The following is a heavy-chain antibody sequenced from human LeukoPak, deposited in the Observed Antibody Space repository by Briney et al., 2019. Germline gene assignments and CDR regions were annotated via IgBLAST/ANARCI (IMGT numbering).Heavy chain of an antibody. CDR2: IRSNSDGGTI. CDR3: ATDFYDST. V-gene: IGHV3-15*07. J-gene: IGHJ5*02. D-gene: IGHD3-22*01. CDR1: GFTFSNAW. Sequence: GSLRLSCAPSGFTFSNAWMNWVRQAPGKGLEWVGRIRSNSDGGTIDYAAPVKGRFTLSRDDSKTTLYLQMNSLQTEDTAVYYCATDFYDSTWGQGTLVTVSS.